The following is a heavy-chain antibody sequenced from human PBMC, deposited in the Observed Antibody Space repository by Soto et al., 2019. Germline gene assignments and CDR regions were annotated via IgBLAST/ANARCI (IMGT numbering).Heavy chain of an antibody. CDR3: ARLPSYDFWSGYYYYYYYGMDG. J-gene: IGHJ6*02. CDR1: GGSIRVQSYY. CDR2: IYYSGST. D-gene: IGHD3-3*01. V-gene: IGHV4-39*01. Sequence: SETLSLTCTVSGGSIRVQSYYWTWIRQTPGKGLEWIGSIYYSGSTYYNPSLKSRVTISVDTSKNQFSLKLSSVTSADTAVYYCARLPSYDFWSGYYYYYYYGMDGWGRGTTGTVSS.